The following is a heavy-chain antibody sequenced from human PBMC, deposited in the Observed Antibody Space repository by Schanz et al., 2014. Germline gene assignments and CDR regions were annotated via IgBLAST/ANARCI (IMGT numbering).Heavy chain of an antibody. V-gene: IGHV1-18*01. CDR2: ISPYNGNT. CDR3: ARGRHDYGDPQACDY. D-gene: IGHD4-17*01. Sequence: QVQLVQSGAEVKKPGASVKVSCKASGYTFTSYGISWVRQAPGQGLEWMGWISPYNGNTNYAQKLQGRVTMTADTSTSTAYMDLRSLRSDDTAVYFCARGRHDYGDPQACDYWGQGTLVTVSS. CDR1: GYTFTSYG. J-gene: IGHJ4*02.